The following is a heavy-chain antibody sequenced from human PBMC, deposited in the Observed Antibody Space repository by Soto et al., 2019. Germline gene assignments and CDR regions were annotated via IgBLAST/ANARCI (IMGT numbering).Heavy chain of an antibody. CDR3: ARAKGDSSSSNGEHYYFDY. D-gene: IGHD6-13*01. J-gene: IGHJ4*02. Sequence: QVQLVQSGAEVKKPGSSVKVSCKASGDTFSSYTISWVRQAPGQGLEWMGRIIPILGIANYAQKFQGRVTITADKSTSTAYMELSSLRSEDTAVYYCARAKGDSSSSNGEHYYFDYWGQGTLVTVSS. CDR2: IIPILGIA. V-gene: IGHV1-69*02. CDR1: GDTFSSYT.